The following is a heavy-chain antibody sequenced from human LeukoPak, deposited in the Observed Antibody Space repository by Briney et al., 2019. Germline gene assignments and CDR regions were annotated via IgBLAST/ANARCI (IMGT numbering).Heavy chain of an antibody. V-gene: IGHV5-51*01. CDR2: IYPGDSDT. J-gene: IGHJ4*02. D-gene: IGHD3-22*01. CDR1: GYIFANYW. CDR3: ARLDYYANSGTDY. Sequence: GESLEISCTGSGYIFANYWIGWVRQMPGKGLEWMGIIYPGDSDTKYSPSFQGQVTISADKSIKTAYLQWSSLKASDTAMYYCARLDYYANSGTDYWGQGTLVTVSS.